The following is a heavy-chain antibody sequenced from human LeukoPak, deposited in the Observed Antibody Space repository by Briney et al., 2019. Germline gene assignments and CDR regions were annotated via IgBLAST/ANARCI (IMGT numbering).Heavy chain of an antibody. CDR3: VKDRTINGRSSPFDS. Sequence: PGGSLRLSCAASGFSFTTYGMHWVRQAPLKGLEWLAAISYDGRNQNYADSVKGRFTIFRDNSQNTLYLQMNNLRAEDTALYYCVKDRTINGRSSPFDSWGQGTLVTVSS. J-gene: IGHJ4*02. CDR2: ISYDGRNQ. D-gene: IGHD1-26*01. CDR1: GFSFTTYG. V-gene: IGHV3-30*18.